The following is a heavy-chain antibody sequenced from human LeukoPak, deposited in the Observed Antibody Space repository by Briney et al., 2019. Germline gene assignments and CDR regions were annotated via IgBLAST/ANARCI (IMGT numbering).Heavy chain of an antibody. CDR3: AREAGYCSDGSCYRYNWFDP. CDR2: IYYSGST. V-gene: IGHV4-61*01. J-gene: IGHJ5*02. CDR1: GGSVSSGSYY. D-gene: IGHD2-15*01. Sequence: SETLSLTRTVSGGSVSSGSYYWSWIRQPPGKGLEWIGYIYYSGSTNYNPSLKSRVTISVDTSKNQFSLKLSSVTAADTAVYYCAREAGYCSDGSCYRYNWFDPWGQGTLVTVSS.